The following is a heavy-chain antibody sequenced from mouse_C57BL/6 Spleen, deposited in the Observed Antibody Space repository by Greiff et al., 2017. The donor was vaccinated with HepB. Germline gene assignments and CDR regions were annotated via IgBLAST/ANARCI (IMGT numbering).Heavy chain of an antibody. V-gene: IGHV5-9-1*02. CDR1: GFTFSSYA. CDR3: TRDLTTVVARGAWFAY. D-gene: IGHD1-1*01. CDR2: ISSGGDYI. Sequence: EVQLVESGEGLVKPGGSLKLSCAASGFTFSSYAMSWVRQTPEKRLEWVAYISSGGDYIYYADTVKGRFTISRDNARNTLYLQMSSLKSEDTAMYYCTRDLTTVVARGAWFAYWGQGTLVTVSA. J-gene: IGHJ3*01.